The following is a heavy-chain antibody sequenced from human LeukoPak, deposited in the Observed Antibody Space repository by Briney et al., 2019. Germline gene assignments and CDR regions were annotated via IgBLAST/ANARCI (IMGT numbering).Heavy chain of an antibody. CDR1: GFTFDDYA. Sequence: GGSLRLSCAASGFTFDDYAMHWVRQAPGKGLEWVSGISWNSGSIGYADSVKGRFTISRDNAKNSLYLQMNSLRAEDTAVYYCARAKWELLAFDIWGQGTMVTVSS. J-gene: IGHJ3*02. V-gene: IGHV3-9*01. CDR3: ARAKWELLAFDI. CDR2: ISWNSGSI. D-gene: IGHD1-26*01.